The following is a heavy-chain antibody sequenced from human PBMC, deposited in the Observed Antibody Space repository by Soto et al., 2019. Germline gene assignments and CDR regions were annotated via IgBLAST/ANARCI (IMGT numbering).Heavy chain of an antibody. Sequence: PSETLSLTCTVSADSSRRSGFYWGWIRQPPGKGLEWIGSIYYRGTTYYNPSLKSRSTISVDMSKNQFSLKLSSVTAADTAVYYRAREPLTWGQGTLVTVSS. CDR2: IYYRGTT. J-gene: IGHJ4*02. CDR3: AREPLT. V-gene: IGHV4-39*07. CDR1: ADSSRRSGFY.